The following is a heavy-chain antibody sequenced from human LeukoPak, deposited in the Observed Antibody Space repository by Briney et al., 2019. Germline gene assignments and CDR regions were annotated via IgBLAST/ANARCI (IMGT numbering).Heavy chain of an antibody. D-gene: IGHD6-6*01. Sequence: GASVKVSCKASGYTFASYGISWVRQAPGQGLEWMGWISAYNGNTNYAQKLQGRVTMTTDTSTSTAYMELRSLRSDDTAVYYCAWSIAARYLFDYWGQGTLVTVSS. J-gene: IGHJ4*02. V-gene: IGHV1-18*01. CDR3: AWSIAARYLFDY. CDR2: ISAYNGNT. CDR1: GYTFASYG.